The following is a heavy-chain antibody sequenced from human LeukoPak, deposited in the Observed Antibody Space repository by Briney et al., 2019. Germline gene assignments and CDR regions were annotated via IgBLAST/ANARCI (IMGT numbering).Heavy chain of an antibody. V-gene: IGHV5-51*01. CDR1: GYSFSMYW. J-gene: IGHJ3*02. Sequence: GESLKISCKGSGYSFSMYWTGWVRPMPGKGLEWMGIIYPGDSQTAYSPSFQGQVTISADKSINTAYLQWRSLKASDTAMYYCGRIRGYDFWSRGAFDIEGQGTMVTVS. CDR2: IYPGDSQT. CDR3: GRIRGYDFWSRGAFDI. D-gene: IGHD3-3*01.